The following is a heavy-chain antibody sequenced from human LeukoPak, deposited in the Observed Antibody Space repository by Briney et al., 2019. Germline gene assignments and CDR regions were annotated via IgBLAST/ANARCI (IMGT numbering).Heavy chain of an antibody. J-gene: IGHJ4*02. D-gene: IGHD1-14*01. CDR2: INSDGTGT. V-gene: IGHV3-74*01. CDR1: GFTFSSYW. CDR3: ARVGNQYYFDY. Sequence: GGSLRLSCAASGFTFSSYWMHWVRQAPGKGLVWVSRINSDGTGTSYADSVKGRFTISRDNSKNTLYLQMNSLRAEDTAVYYCARVGNQYYFDYWGQGTLVTVSS.